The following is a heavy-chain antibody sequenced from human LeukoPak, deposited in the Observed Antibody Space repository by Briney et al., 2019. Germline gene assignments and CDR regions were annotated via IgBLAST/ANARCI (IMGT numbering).Heavy chain of an antibody. V-gene: IGHV1-69*05. J-gene: IGHJ4*02. CDR2: IIPIFGTA. CDR1: GGTFSSYA. Sequence: SVKVSCKASGGTFSSYAISWVRQAPGQGLEWMGRIIPIFGTANYAQKFRGRVTITTDESTSTAYMELSSLRSEDTAVYYCARGGSLPHCTNGVCHPQYFDYWGQGTLVTVSS. CDR3: ARGGSLPHCTNGVCHPQYFDY. D-gene: IGHD2-8*01.